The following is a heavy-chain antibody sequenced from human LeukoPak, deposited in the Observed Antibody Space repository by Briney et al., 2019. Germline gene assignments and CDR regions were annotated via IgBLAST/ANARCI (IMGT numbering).Heavy chain of an antibody. CDR1: GFTFSSYA. CDR3: ARVGYNCGGDCRDWFDP. CDR2: ISYDGSNK. Sequence: SGGSLRLSCAASGFTFSSYAMHWVRQAPGKGLEWVAVISYDGSNKYYADSVKGRFTISRDSSKNTLYLQMNSLRAEDTAVYYCARVGYNCGGDCRDWFDPWGQGTLVTVSS. V-gene: IGHV3-30-3*01. D-gene: IGHD2-21*02. J-gene: IGHJ5*02.